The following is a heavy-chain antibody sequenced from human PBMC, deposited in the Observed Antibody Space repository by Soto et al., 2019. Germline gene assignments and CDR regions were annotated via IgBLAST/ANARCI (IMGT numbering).Heavy chain of an antibody. Sequence: GGSLRLSCAASGFTFTRYSMNWVRQAPGKGLEWVSSISSTTNYIYYGDSMTGRFTISRDNAKNSLYLEMNSLRAEDTAVYYCARESEDLTSNFDYWGQGXLVTVYS. CDR1: GFTFTRYS. CDR2: ISSTTNYI. CDR3: ARESEDLTSNFDY. J-gene: IGHJ4*02. V-gene: IGHV3-21*06.